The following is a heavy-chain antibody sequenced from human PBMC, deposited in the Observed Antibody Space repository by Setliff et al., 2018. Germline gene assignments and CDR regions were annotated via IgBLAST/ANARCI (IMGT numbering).Heavy chain of an antibody. CDR2: INPNSGGT. CDR1: GYTFTGYY. CDR3: ARVTYCGGDCYSFDY. D-gene: IGHD2-21*01. Sequence: ASVKVSCKASGYTFTGYYMHWVRQAPGQGLEWMGWINPNSGGTNYAQKFQGRVTMTRDTSISTAYMELRSLRSDDTAVYFCARVTYCGGDCYSFDYWGQGTLVTVSS. V-gene: IGHV1-2*02. J-gene: IGHJ4*02.